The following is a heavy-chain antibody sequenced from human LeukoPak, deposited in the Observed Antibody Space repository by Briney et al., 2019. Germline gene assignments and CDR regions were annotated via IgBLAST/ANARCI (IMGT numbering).Heavy chain of an antibody. D-gene: IGHD2-15*01. Sequence: GGSLRLSCAASGFTFSHYALHWVRQAPGKGLEWVSVISSGSGGTTFYADSVKGRFTISRDNSKNTLYMQMNSLRAEDTAVYYCAKGGQSSGRFDPWGQGTLVTVSS. CDR1: GFTFSHYA. V-gene: IGHV3-23*01. CDR3: AKGGQSSGRFDP. CDR2: ISSGSGGTT. J-gene: IGHJ5*02.